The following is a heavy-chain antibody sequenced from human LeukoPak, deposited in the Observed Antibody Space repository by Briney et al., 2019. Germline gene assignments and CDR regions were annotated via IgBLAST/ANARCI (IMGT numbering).Heavy chain of an antibody. Sequence: PSETLSLTCTVSGGSISSSSYYWGWIRQPPGKGLEWIGSIYHSGSTYYNPSLKSRVTISVDTSKNQFSLKLSSVTAADTAVYYCASFPDRHYYYYMDVWGKGTTVTVSS. D-gene: IGHD1-14*01. CDR2: IYHSGST. CDR1: GGSISSSSYY. CDR3: ASFPDRHYYYYMDV. J-gene: IGHJ6*03. V-gene: IGHV4-39*07.